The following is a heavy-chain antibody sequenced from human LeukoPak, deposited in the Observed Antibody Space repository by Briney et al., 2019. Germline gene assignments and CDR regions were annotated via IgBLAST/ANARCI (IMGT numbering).Heavy chain of an antibody. CDR2: TTYSGDVT. D-gene: IGHD2-2*01. CDR3: ARDQAHAASWFAP. V-gene: IGHV3-23*01. J-gene: IGHJ5*02. CDR1: GFTFSSNG. Sequence: GGSLRLSCAVSGFTFSSNGMDWVRQAPGKGLEWVATTTYSGDVTYYSDSVKGRFTVSRDNPKNTLYLQMNNLGAEDTAVYYCARDQAHAASWFAPWGQGTLVTVSS.